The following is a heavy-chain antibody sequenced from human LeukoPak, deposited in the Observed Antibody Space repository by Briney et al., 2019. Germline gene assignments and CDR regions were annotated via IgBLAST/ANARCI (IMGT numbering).Heavy chain of an antibody. V-gene: IGHV1-18*01. CDR1: GYTFTSYG. J-gene: IGHJ4*02. D-gene: IGHD3-10*01. Sequence: VASVKVSCKASGYTFTSYGISWVRQAPGQGLEWMGWISAYNGNTNYAQKLQGRVTMTRDTSTSTVYMELSSLRSEDTAVYYCARDHGSAYYRAPRHWGQGTLVTVSS. CDR3: ARDHGSAYYRAPRH. CDR2: ISAYNGNT.